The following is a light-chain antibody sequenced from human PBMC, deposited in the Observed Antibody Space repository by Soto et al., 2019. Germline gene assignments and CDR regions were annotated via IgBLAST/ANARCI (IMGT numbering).Light chain of an antibody. J-gene: IGKJ1*01. Sequence: DVVMARSPLSLPVTLGQPATISCRSGQSLVYSSGAIYMNCFHQGPGQSPSRLIYEVSYRDSGVPDRSSGSGSGTGFTLIISWVEAEDVGVYYCQQYNNWPQTFGQGTKVDIK. V-gene: IGKV2-30*01. CDR1: QSLVYSSGAIY. CDR2: EVS. CDR3: QQYNNWPQT.